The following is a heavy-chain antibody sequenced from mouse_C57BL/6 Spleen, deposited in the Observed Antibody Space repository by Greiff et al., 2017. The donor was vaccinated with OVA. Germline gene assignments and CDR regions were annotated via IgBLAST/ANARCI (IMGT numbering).Heavy chain of an antibody. J-gene: IGHJ3*01. CDR3: ARRDYDEAWFAY. Sequence: EVQLVESGPELVKPGASVKISCKASGYSFTGYYMNWVKQSPEKSLEWIGEINPSTGGTTYNQKFKAKATLTVDKSSSTAYMQLKSLTSEDSAVYYCARRDYDEAWFAYWGQGTLVTVSA. D-gene: IGHD2-4*01. CDR2: INPSTGGT. CDR1: GYSFTGYY. V-gene: IGHV1-42*01.